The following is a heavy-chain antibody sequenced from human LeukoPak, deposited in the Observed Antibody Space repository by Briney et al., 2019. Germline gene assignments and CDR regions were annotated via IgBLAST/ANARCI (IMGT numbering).Heavy chain of an antibody. CDR1: GGSFSGYY. D-gene: IGHD3-10*01. Sequence: SETLSLTCAVYGGSFSGYYWSWIRQPPGKGLEWIGEINHSGSTYYNPSLKSRVTISVDTSKNQFSLKLSSVTAADTAVYYCARTYYGSGSPDYWGQGTLVTVSS. CDR2: INHSGST. CDR3: ARTYYGSGSPDY. J-gene: IGHJ4*02. V-gene: IGHV4-34*01.